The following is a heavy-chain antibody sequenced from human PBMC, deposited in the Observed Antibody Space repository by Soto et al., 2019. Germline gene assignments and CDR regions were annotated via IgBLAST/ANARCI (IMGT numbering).Heavy chain of an antibody. J-gene: IGHJ6*02. V-gene: IGHV4-34*01. Sequence: PSETLSLTCAVYGGSFSGYYWSWIRQPPGKGLEWIGEINHSGSTNYNPSLKSRVTISVDTSKNQFSLKLSSVTAADTAVYYCARFLLWLGYYGMDVWGQGTTVTVSS. CDR2: INHSGST. CDR3: ARFLLWLGYYGMDV. D-gene: IGHD5-18*01. CDR1: GGSFSGYY.